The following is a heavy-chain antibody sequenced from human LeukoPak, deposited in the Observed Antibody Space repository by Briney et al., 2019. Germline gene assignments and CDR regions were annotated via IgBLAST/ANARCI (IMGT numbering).Heavy chain of an antibody. Sequence: GGSLRLSCAASGFSFKNYFMNWVRQAPGKGLEWLSSISTSGSHISYADSVKGRFTISRDNANNSLSLQMNSLTVEDTAVYYCAGVGLLVNGAIDIWGQGTLISVSS. V-gene: IGHV3-21*01. CDR2: ISTSGSHI. CDR3: AGVGLLVNGAIDI. D-gene: IGHD2-21*02. J-gene: IGHJ3*02. CDR1: GFSFKNYF.